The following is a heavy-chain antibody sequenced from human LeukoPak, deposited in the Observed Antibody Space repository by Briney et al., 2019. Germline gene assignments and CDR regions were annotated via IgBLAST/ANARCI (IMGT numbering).Heavy chain of an antibody. Sequence: QPGRSLRLSCAASGFTFSSYGMHWVRQAPGKGLEWVAFIRSNNYDGTTEYAASVKGRFTISRDDSRSIAYLQMNSLKTEDTAVYYCTRAGGSGFSFDYWGQGTLVTVSS. J-gene: IGHJ4*02. V-gene: IGHV3-49*04. CDR3: TRAGGSGFSFDY. CDR1: GFTFSSYG. D-gene: IGHD3-10*01. CDR2: IRSNNYDGTT.